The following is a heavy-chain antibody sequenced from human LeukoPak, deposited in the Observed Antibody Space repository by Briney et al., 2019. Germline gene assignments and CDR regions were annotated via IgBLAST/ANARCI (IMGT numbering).Heavy chain of an antibody. J-gene: IGHJ4*02. Sequence: GGSLRLSCAASGFTFSSYAMSWVRQAPGKGLEWVSGTSGSGGSTYYTDPVKGRFTISRDNSKNTLYLQMNSLRAEDTAVYYCASHSSYSYGQYFDYWGQGTLVTVSS. CDR3: ASHSSYSYGQYFDY. D-gene: IGHD5-18*01. CDR2: TSGSGGST. CDR1: GFTFSSYA. V-gene: IGHV3-23*01.